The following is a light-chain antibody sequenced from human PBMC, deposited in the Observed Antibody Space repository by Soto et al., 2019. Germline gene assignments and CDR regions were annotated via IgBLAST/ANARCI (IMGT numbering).Light chain of an antibody. J-gene: IGKJ3*01. CDR1: QSVSSSY. CDR3: QYGSSPVT. V-gene: IGKV3-20*01. Sequence: EIVLTQSPGTLSLSPGERATLSCRASQSVSSSYLAWFQHRPGQAPRLLIYGASSRATGISDRFSGSGSGPDFTLCIIRLEPEDVAIYYCQYGSSPVTFGPGTKVDVK. CDR2: GAS.